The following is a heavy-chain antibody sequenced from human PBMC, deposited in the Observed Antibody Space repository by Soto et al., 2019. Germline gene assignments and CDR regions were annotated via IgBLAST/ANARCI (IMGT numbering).Heavy chain of an antibody. J-gene: IGHJ3*02. CDR2: ISSRSSTI. D-gene: IGHD1-26*01. Sequence: EVQLVESGGGLVQPGGSLRLSCAASGFTFSSYSMNWVRQAPGKGLEWVSYISSRSSTIYYADSVKGRFTISRDNAKNSLYLHMNSLRDEDTAVYYCARDPGSGSYFEAFDIWGQGTMLTVSS. CDR3: ARDPGSGSYFEAFDI. CDR1: GFTFSSYS. V-gene: IGHV3-48*02.